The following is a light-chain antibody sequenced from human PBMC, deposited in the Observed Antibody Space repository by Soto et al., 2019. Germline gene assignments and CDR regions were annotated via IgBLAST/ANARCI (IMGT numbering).Light chain of an antibody. Sequence: ETVMTQSPGTLSVSLGERATLSCRASQSVSSSYLAWYQQKPGQAPRLLVYGASSRATGIPDRFSGSGSGTDFTLTISRLEPEDFSVYYCHQYGTAPLTFGPGTKVDIK. CDR3: HQYGTAPLT. J-gene: IGKJ3*01. V-gene: IGKV3-20*01. CDR1: QSVSSSY. CDR2: GAS.